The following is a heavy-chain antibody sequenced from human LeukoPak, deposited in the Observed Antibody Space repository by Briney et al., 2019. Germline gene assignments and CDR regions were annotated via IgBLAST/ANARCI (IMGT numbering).Heavy chain of an antibody. Sequence: SETLSLTCAVYGGSFSGYYWSWIRQPPGKGLEWIGEINHSGSTNYNPSLKSRVTISVDTSKNQFSLKLSSVTAADTGVYYCARGYYDFWSGYYYYYYYMDVWGKGTTVTVSS. V-gene: IGHV4-34*01. CDR2: INHSGST. CDR3: ARGYYDFWSGYYYYYYYMDV. J-gene: IGHJ6*03. CDR1: GGSFSGYY. D-gene: IGHD3-3*01.